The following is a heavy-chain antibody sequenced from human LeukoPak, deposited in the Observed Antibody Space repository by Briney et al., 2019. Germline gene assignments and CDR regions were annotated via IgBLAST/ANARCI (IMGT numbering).Heavy chain of an antibody. CDR2: ISAYNGNT. CDR1: GYTFTSYG. D-gene: IGHD6-6*01. V-gene: IGHV1-18*01. Sequence: ASVKVSCKASGYTFTSYGISWVRQAPGQGLEWMGWISAYNGNTNYAQKLQGRVTMTTDTSTSTAYMELRSLGSDDTAVYYCTRDETINIAAPLSWGQGTLVTVSS. CDR3: TRDETINIAAPLS. J-gene: IGHJ5*02.